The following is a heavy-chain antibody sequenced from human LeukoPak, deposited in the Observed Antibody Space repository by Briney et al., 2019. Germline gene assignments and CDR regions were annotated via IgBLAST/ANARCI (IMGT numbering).Heavy chain of an antibody. CDR2: FDPEDGKT. Sequence: ASVKVSCKVSGYTLTELSMHWVRQAPGKGLEWMGGFDPEDGKTIYAQKFQGRVTMTEDTSTDTAYMELSSLRSEGTAVYYCATGKTYYDYVWGSYRYGCFDYWGQGTLVTVSS. D-gene: IGHD3-16*02. J-gene: IGHJ4*02. V-gene: IGHV1-24*01. CDR1: GYTLTELS. CDR3: ATGKTYYDYVWGSYRYGCFDY.